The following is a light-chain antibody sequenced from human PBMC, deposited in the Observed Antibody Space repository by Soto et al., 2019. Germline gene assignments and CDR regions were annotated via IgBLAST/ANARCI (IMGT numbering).Light chain of an antibody. V-gene: IGKV1-33*01. CDR2: DAS. Sequence: DIQMTQSPSSLSASVGDRVTITCQASQDISNYLNWYQQKPGKAPKLLIYDASNLETGVPSRFSGSGSGTDFTFTISSLQPEDIATYYCQQYDNPPLFGQGTKVEIK. CDR3: QQYDNPPL. CDR1: QDISNY. J-gene: IGKJ1*01.